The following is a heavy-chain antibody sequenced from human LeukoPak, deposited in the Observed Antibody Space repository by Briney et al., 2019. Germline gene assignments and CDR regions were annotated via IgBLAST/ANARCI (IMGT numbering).Heavy chain of an antibody. CDR2: IYPGDSDT. CDR1: GYRFTSYW. J-gene: IGHJ4*02. V-gene: IGHV5-51*01. Sequence: GESLQISCQGSGYRFTSYWIGWVRPLPGRGLEGMGIIYPGDSDTRYSPFFQGQVTISADKSISTAYLQWSSLKASDTAMYYCARLQGSGGSCFNYWGQGTLVTVSS. CDR3: ARLQGSGGSCFNY. D-gene: IGHD2-15*01.